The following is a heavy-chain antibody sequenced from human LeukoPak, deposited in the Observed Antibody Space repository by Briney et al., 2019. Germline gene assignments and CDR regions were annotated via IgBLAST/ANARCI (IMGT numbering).Heavy chain of an antibody. CDR2: ITGSGNSP. J-gene: IGHJ4*02. Sequence: GGSLRLSCAASGFTFSSYAMSWVRQAPGKGLEWVSGITGSGNSPYYADSVKGRFTISRDSSKNTLYLQMNSLRAEDTAVYYCVKVLRSSGWNCDNWGQGTLVTVSS. D-gene: IGHD6-19*01. V-gene: IGHV3-23*01. CDR3: VKVLRSSGWNCDN. CDR1: GFTFSSYA.